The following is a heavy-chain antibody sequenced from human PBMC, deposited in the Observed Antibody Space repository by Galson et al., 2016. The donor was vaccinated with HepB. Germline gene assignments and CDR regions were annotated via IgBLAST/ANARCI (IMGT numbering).Heavy chain of an antibody. V-gene: IGHV4-31*11. Sequence: TLSLTCAVSGGSINSGDYYRSWIRQHPGKGPEWIGYIFYSGSTYYNPSLKSRLSISMDTSKNEFSLNLRSVTAADTAVYYCARVRVVVVSANYYFDYWGQGILVTVSS. CDR2: IFYSGST. J-gene: IGHJ4*02. CDR3: ARVRVVVVSANYYFDY. CDR1: GGSINSGDYY. D-gene: IGHD2-15*01.